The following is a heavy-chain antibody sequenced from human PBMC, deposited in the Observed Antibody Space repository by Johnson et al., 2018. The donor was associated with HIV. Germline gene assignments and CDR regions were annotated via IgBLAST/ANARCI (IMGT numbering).Heavy chain of an antibody. D-gene: IGHD6-19*01. CDR1: GFTFSSYA. CDR2: ISSRGSTI. V-gene: IGHV3-48*01. Sequence: VQLVESGGGVVQPGRSLRLSCAASGFTFSSYAMHWVRQAPGKGLEWVSYISSRGSTIYYADSVKGRFTISRDNSKNTLYLQMNSLRAEDTAVYYCARGIAVSNWVDIWGQGTMVTVSS. CDR3: ARGIAVSNWVDI. J-gene: IGHJ3*02.